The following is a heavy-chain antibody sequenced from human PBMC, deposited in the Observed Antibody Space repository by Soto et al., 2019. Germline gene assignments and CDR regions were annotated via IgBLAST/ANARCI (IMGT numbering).Heavy chain of an antibody. CDR1: GFNVSSNY. Sequence: EVQLVESGGGLIQPGGSLRLSCAASGFNVSSNYMSWVRQAPGKGLEWLSVIYSGGSTYYAESVKGRFTISRDNSKNTLNLQMNALRVEDTAVYDCAGGPHVGISTSWGQGTLVTVSS. J-gene: IGHJ4*02. CDR3: AGGPHVGISTS. D-gene: IGHD2-2*01. V-gene: IGHV3-53*01. CDR2: IYSGGST.